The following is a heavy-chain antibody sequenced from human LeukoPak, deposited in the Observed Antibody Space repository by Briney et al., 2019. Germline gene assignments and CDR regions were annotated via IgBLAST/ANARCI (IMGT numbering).Heavy chain of an antibody. CDR1: GYTFTSYD. Sequence: GASVKVSCKASGYTFTSYDINWVRQATGQGLEWMGWMNPNSGNTGYAQKFQGRVTMTRNTSISTAYMELSSLRSEDTAVYYCARGVGGGEYDILTGYLLDWFDPWGQGTLVTVSS. CDR2: MNPNSGNT. J-gene: IGHJ5*02. CDR3: ARGVGGGEYDILTGYLLDWFDP. V-gene: IGHV1-8*01. D-gene: IGHD3-9*01.